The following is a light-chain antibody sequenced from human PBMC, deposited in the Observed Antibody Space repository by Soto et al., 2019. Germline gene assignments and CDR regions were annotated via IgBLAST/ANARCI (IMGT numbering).Light chain of an antibody. V-gene: IGKV3-20*01. CDR3: QQFGSSLST. J-gene: IGKJ1*01. Sequence: EIVLTQSPGTLSLSPGERATLSCRASQRVSSTYVACYQQKSGQAPRLLIYATSSRATDIPDRFIGYGSGTDFTLTISGLEPEDFAVYYCQQFGSSLSTFGQGTKVDIK. CDR1: QRVSSTY. CDR2: ATS.